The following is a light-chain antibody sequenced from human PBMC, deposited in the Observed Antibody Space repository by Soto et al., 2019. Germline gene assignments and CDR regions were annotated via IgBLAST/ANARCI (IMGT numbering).Light chain of an antibody. CDR1: SSDVGDYKF. J-gene: IGLJ2*01. CDR2: EVS. CDR3: SSYAGNNNVV. Sequence: QSALTQPPSASGSPGQSVTISCTGTSSDVGDYKFVSWYQQHPGKAPKLLIYEVSRRPSGVPDRFSGSKSGNTASLTGSGLQAEDEADYYCSSYAGNNNVVFGGGTKLTVL. V-gene: IGLV2-8*01.